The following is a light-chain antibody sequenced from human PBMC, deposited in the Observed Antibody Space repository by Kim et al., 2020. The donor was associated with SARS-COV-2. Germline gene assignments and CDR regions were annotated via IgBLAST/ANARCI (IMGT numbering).Light chain of an antibody. CDR3: QQGYDTPPT. J-gene: IGKJ1*01. V-gene: IGKV1-39*01. Sequence: ASGGDRVTINCRASQGISKYLNWYQQKPGRAPKFLIYDASTLESGVPSRFSGSGSGTDFTLTINGLHPEDFGTYYCQQGYDTPPTFGQGTKVDIK. CDR1: QGISKY. CDR2: DAS.